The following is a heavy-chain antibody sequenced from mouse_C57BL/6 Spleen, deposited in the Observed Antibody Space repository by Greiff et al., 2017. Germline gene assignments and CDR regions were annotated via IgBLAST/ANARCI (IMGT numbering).Heavy chain of an antibody. CDR2: IYPSDSET. V-gene: IGHV1-61*01. Sequence: QVQLQQPGAELVRPGSSVKLSCKASGYTFTSYWMDWVKQRPGQGLEWIGNIYPSDSETNYNQKFKDKATLTVDKSSSTAYMQLSSLTSEDSAVYYCARRSSYYAMDYWGQGTSVTVSS. CDR1: GYTFTSYW. J-gene: IGHJ4*01. CDR3: ARRSSYYAMDY.